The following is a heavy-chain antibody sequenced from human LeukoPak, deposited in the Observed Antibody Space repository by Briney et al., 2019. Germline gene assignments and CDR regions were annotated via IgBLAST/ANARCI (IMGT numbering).Heavy chain of an antibody. V-gene: IGHV4-59*01. J-gene: IGHJ5*02. D-gene: IGHD2-21*02. CDR3: ARDGVTGMGNWFDP. Sequence: PSETLSLTCTVSGGSISNYYWSWIRQPPGKGLEWIGYIYYSGSINYNPSLKSRLTISVDTSKNHFSLKLSSVTAADTAVYYCARDGVTGMGNWFDPWGQGTLVTVSS. CDR1: GGSISNYY. CDR2: IYYSGSI.